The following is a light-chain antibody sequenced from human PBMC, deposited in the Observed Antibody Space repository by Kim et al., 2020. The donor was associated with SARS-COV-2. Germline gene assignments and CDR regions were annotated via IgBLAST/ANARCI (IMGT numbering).Light chain of an antibody. J-gene: IGLJ1*01. CDR2: EVS. CDR3: SSYTNRNSLI. V-gene: IGLV2-14*01. CDR1: RSDVGGFKY. Sequence: QSALTQPASVSGSTGQSITISCTGTRSDVGGFKYVSWYQQHPGKVPKLMIYEVSNRPSGVSNLFSGSKSGNTASLTISGLLAEDEADYYCSSYTNRNSLIFGTGTKVTVL.